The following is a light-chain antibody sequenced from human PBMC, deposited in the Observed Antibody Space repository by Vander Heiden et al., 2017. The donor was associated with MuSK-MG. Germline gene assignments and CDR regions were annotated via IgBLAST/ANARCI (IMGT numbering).Light chain of an antibody. Sequence: EIVLTQSPATLSLSPGEGATLSCRASQSVKTYLAWYQQKPGQAPRLLISDGSNRATGIPARFSGSGSGTDFTLTISSLEPEDFADYYCQQRDSCPITFGGGTKVDIK. CDR1: QSVKTY. J-gene: IGKJ4*01. V-gene: IGKV3-11*01. CDR3: QQRDSCPIT. CDR2: DGS.